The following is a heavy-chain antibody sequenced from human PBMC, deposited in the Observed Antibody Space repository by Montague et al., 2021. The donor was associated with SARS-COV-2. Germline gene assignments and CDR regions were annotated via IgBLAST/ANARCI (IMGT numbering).Heavy chain of an antibody. D-gene: IGHD1-26*01. Sequence: TLSLTCTVSGDSLNNGGYYWSWVRQHPGEGLEWIGNIFHSGSTHFNPSLKSRITMSADTSTNQFSLHLSSVTAADTAVYFCARVGFYTESYYDYWGRGTLVTVSA. CDR1: GDSLNNGGYY. J-gene: IGHJ4*02. CDR2: IFHSGST. CDR3: ARVGFYTESYYDY. V-gene: IGHV4-31*03.